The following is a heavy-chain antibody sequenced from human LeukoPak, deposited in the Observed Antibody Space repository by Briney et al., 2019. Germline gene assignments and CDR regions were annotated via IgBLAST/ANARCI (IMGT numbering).Heavy chain of an antibody. Sequence: GSLRLSCATSGFTFSSYAMSWVRQAPGKGLEWVSSISGSGGNTYYADSVKGRFTISRDYSKNTLYLQMNSLRTEETAVYYCAKGPAMVRGTFDPWGQGTLVTVSS. J-gene: IGHJ5*02. V-gene: IGHV3-23*01. CDR3: AKGPAMVRGTFDP. CDR1: GFTFSSYA. D-gene: IGHD3-10*01. CDR2: ISGSGGNT.